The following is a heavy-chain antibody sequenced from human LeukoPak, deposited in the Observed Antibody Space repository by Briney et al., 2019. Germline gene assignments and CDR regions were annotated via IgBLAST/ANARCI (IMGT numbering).Heavy chain of an antibody. CDR3: ARDLFHGGNNQLLSYMDV. Sequence: ASVKVSCKASGYTFTSYGISWVRQAPGQGLEWMGWISAYNGNTNYAQKLQGRVTMTTDTSTSTAYMELSSLRSEDTAVYYCARDLFHGGNNQLLSYMDVWGKGTTVTVSS. CDR2: ISAYNGNT. J-gene: IGHJ6*03. D-gene: IGHD2-2*01. V-gene: IGHV1-18*01. CDR1: GYTFTSYG.